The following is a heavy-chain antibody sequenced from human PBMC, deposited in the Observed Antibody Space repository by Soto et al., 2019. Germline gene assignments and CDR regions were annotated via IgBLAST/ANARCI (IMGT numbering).Heavy chain of an antibody. J-gene: IGHJ4*02. V-gene: IGHV1-18*01. CDR2: ISAYNGNT. CDR1: GYTFTSYG. CDR3: ARGMRAMVRGVIGY. Sequence: GASVKVSCKASGYTFTSYGISRVRQAPGQGLEWMGWISAYNGNTNYAQKLQGRVTMTRNTSISTAYMELSSLRSEDTAVYYCARGMRAMVRGVIGYWGQGTLVTVSS. D-gene: IGHD3-10*01.